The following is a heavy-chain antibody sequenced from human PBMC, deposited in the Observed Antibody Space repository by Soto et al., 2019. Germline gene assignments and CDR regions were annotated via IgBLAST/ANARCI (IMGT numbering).Heavy chain of an antibody. J-gene: IGHJ6*02. CDR2: IIPIFGTA. CDR1: GGTFSSYA. Sequence: SVKVSCKASGGTFSSYAISWVRQAPGQGLEWMGGIIPIFGTANYAQKFQGRVTITADESTSTAYMELSGLRSEDTAVYYCARRRYYDILTGQREYYYGMDVWGQGTTVTVSS. CDR3: ARRRYYDILTGQREYYYGMDV. D-gene: IGHD3-9*01. V-gene: IGHV1-69*13.